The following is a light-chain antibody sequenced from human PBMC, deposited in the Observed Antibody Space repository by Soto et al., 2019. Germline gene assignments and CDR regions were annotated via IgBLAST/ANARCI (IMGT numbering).Light chain of an antibody. J-gene: IGKJ3*01. CDR1: QSVSSN. Sequence: EIVMTQSPATLSVSPGERATLSCRASQSVSSNLAWYQQKPGQAPRLLLYGASTRATGIPARFSGSGSGTEFTLTISSLQSEDFAVYYWQQYNNWPPFTFGPGTKVDIK. V-gene: IGKV3-15*01. CDR3: QQYNNWPPFT. CDR2: GAS.